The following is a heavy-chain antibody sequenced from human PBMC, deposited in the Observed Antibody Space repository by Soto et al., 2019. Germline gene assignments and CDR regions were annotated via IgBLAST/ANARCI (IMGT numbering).Heavy chain of an antibody. D-gene: IGHD3-3*01. J-gene: IGHJ6*02. CDR1: VGSFGGYS. V-gene: IGHV4-34*01. Sequence: SETLSLTCSVYVGSFGGYSWTWLRQPPGKGLEWIGEINHSGTTDYNPALKSRVTMSVDTSKNQFSLRVTSVTAADTAVYYCAKARFDSWSHIYYGLDVWGQGNTGTVS. CDR2: INHSGTT. CDR3: AKARFDSWSHIYYGLDV.